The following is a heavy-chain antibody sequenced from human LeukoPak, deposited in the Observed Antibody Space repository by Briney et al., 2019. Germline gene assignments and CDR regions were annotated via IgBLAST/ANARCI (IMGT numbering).Heavy chain of an antibody. Sequence: SETLSLTCAVYGGSFSGYYWSWIRQPPGKGLEWIGEINHSGSTNYNPSLKSRVTISVDTSKNQFSLKLSSVTAADTAVYCCARGGNSYGNMDVWGKGTTVTVSS. CDR3: ARGGNSYGNMDV. CDR2: INHSGST. J-gene: IGHJ6*03. CDR1: GGSFSGYY. V-gene: IGHV4-34*01. D-gene: IGHD5-18*01.